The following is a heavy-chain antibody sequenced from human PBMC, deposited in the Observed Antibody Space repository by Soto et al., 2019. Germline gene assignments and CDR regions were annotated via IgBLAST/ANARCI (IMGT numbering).Heavy chain of an antibody. Sequence: SETLSLTCTVSGGSISNYHWSWIRQPPGKGLEWIGYIYYSGSTNYNPSLKSRVTISVDTSKNHFSLKLTSVTAADTAVYYCARGAPDYYDSSGYYSYDAFDIWGQGTMVTFSS. V-gene: IGHV4-59*01. J-gene: IGHJ3*02. CDR2: IYYSGST. CDR1: GGSISNYH. CDR3: ARGAPDYYDSSGYYSYDAFDI. D-gene: IGHD3-22*01.